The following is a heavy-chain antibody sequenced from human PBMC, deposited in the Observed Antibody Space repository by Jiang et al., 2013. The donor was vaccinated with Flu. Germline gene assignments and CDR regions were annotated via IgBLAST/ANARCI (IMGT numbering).Heavy chain of an antibody. J-gene: IGHJ6*02. CDR3: ARGYDFWAYGMDV. D-gene: IGHD3-3*01. CDR1: GGSISSYY. Sequence: GLVKPSETLSLTCTVSGGSISSYYWSWIRQPPGKALEWIGSVYYRGTTDYNPSLKSRVTVSVDTSKNQFSLRLSSVTAADSAVYYCARGYDFWAYGMDVWGQGTTVTVSS. CDR2: VYYRGTT. V-gene: IGHV4-59*01.